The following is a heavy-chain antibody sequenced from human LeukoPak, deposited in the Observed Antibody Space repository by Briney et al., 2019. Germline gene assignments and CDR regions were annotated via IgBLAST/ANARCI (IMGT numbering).Heavy chain of an antibody. J-gene: IGHJ4*02. CDR3: AKDSVLYSYDSSGYAPFEY. Sequence: PGGSLRLSCAASGFTFSSYGMHWVRQAPGKGLEWVAFIRYDGSNKYYADSVKGRFTISRDNSKDTLYLQMNSLRAEDTAVYYCAKDSVLYSYDSSGYAPFEYWGQGTLVPVSS. CDR2: IRYDGSNK. CDR1: GFTFSSYG. V-gene: IGHV3-30*02. D-gene: IGHD3-22*01.